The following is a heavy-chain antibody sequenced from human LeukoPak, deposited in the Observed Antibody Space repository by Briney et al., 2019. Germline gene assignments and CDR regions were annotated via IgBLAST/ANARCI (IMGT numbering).Heavy chain of an antibody. CDR2: IYYSGST. CDR1: GGSISSSSYY. V-gene: IGHV4-39*07. Sequence: SETLSLTCTVSGGSISSSSYYWGWIRQPPGKGLEWIGSIYYSGSTYYNPSLKSRVTISVDTSKNQFSLKLSSVTAADTAVYYCARGPGIVVVPAAKRRFRFDPWGQGTLVTVSS. J-gene: IGHJ5*02. D-gene: IGHD2-2*01. CDR3: ARGPGIVVVPAAKRRFRFDP.